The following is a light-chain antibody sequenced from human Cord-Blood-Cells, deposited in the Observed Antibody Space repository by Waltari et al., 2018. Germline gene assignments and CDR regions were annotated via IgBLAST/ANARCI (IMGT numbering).Light chain of an antibody. J-gene: IGKJ5*01. CDR3: QQYDNLPIT. CDR2: DAS. Sequence: DIQMTQYPSSLSAAVGARVTSTCQASQDISNNLNRYQKKPGKAPKLLIYDASNLETGVPSRFSGSGSGTDFTFTISSLQPEDIATYYCQQYDNLPITFGQGTRLEIK. V-gene: IGKV1-33*01. CDR1: QDISNN.